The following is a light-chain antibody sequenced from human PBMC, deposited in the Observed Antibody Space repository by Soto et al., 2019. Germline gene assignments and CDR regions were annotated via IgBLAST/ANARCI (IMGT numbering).Light chain of an antibody. V-gene: IGKV3-15*01. CDR1: QSVSSD. CDR3: QQYNNWPRT. J-gene: IGKJ1*01. CDR2: GAS. Sequence: TQSPCTLSLSPGERAPLSCRASQSVSSDLAWYHQKPGQAPRLLIYGASTRATGIPARFSGSGSGTEFTLTINSLQSEDFAVYYCQQYNNWPRTFGQGTKVDI.